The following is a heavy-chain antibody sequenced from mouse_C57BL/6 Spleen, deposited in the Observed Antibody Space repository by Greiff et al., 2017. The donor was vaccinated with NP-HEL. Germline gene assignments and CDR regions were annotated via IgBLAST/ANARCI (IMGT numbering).Heavy chain of an antibody. Sequence: DVQLQESGPGLVKPSQSLSLTCSVTGYSITSGYYWNWIRQFPGNKLEWMGYISYDGSNNYNPSLKNRISITRDTSKNQFFLKLNSVTTEDTATYYCARDGGPHYYAMDYWGQGTSVTVSS. V-gene: IGHV3-6*01. CDR1: GYSITSGYY. J-gene: IGHJ4*01. CDR2: ISYDGSN. CDR3: ARDGGPHYYAMDY.